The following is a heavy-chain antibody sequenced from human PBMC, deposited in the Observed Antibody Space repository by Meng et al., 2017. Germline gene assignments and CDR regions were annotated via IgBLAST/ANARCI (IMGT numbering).Heavy chain of an antibody. J-gene: IGHJ4*02. V-gene: IGHV1-69*06. CDR3: HSGWYQAGDDY. D-gene: IGHD6-19*01. CDR2: IIPIFGTA. CDR1: GGTFSSYA. Sequence: QGPLVQFGAGVKKPGSSVKVSCKASGGTFSSYAISWVRQAPGQGLEWMGGIIPIFGTANYAQKFQGRVTITADKSTSTAYMELSSLRSEDTAVYYCHSGWYQAGDDYWGQGTLVTVSS.